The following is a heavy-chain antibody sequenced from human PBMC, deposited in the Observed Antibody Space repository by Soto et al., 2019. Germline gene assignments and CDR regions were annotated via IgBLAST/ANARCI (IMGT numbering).Heavy chain of an antibody. CDR2: INAGNGNT. CDR3: ARGYSSSWSYNKYYFDY. D-gene: IGHD6-13*01. V-gene: IGHV1-3*01. Sequence: GGSVKVSCKASGYTFTSYAMHWVRQAPGQRLEWMGWINAGNGNTKYSQKFQGRVTITRDTSASTAYMELSSLRSEDTAVYYCARGYSSSWSYNKYYFDYWGQGTLVTVSS. CDR1: GYTFTSYA. J-gene: IGHJ4*02.